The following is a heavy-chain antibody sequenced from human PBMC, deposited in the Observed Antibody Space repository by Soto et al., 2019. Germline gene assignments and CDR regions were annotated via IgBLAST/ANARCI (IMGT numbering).Heavy chain of an antibody. D-gene: IGHD2-2*01. CDR1: GYTFTGYY. V-gene: IGHV1-2*02. CDR3: ARDRLIQDCSSTSCYLAWDYYYYGMDV. CDR2: INPNSGGT. Sequence: ASVKVSCKASGYTFTGYYMHWVRQAPGQGLEWMGWINPNSGGTNYAQKFQGRVTMTRDTSISTAYMELSRLRSDDTAAYYCARDRLIQDCSSTSCYLAWDYYYYGMDVWGQGTTVTVSS. J-gene: IGHJ6*02.